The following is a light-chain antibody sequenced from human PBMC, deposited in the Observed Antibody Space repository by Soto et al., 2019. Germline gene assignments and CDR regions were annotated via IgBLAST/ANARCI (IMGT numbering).Light chain of an antibody. CDR3: CSYAGTYTWV. V-gene: IGLV2-11*01. CDR2: DVS. J-gene: IGLJ3*02. Sequence: QSALTQPPSVSGSPGQSVTFSCTGISSDVGAYNHVSWYQQHPGKAPKLLINDVSNRPSGVPDRFSGSKSGNTASLTISGLQAEDEADYYCCSYAGTYTWVFGGGTKVTVL. CDR1: SSDVGAYNH.